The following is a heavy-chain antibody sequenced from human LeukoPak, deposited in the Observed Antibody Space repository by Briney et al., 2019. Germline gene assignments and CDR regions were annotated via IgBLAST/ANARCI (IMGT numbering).Heavy chain of an antibody. CDR2: IKQDGSEK. CDR1: GFTFSSYW. Sequence: LPGGSLRLSCAASGFTFSSYWMSWVRQAPGKGLEWVANIKQDGSEKYYVDSVKGRFTISRDNAKNSLYLQMNSLRAEDTAVYYCARIKVRQWLAYYFGYWGQGTLVTVSS. D-gene: IGHD6-19*01. V-gene: IGHV3-7*01. J-gene: IGHJ4*02. CDR3: ARIKVRQWLAYYFGY.